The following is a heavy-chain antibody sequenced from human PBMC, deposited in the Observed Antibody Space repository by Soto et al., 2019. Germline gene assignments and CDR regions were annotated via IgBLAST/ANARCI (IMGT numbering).Heavy chain of an antibody. D-gene: IGHD5-18*01. V-gene: IGHV1-2*02. Sequence: ASVKVSCKASGYIFSGYYIHWLRQAPGQGLEWMGWINPKTGGTKYTQKFQGRVTMTRDTSSSTAYMELSSLTSDDTAVYYCAIDEIQLWFEGPPFDDWGQGTLVTV. CDR3: AIDEIQLWFEGPPFDD. CDR1: GYIFSGYY. CDR2: INPKTGGT. J-gene: IGHJ4*02.